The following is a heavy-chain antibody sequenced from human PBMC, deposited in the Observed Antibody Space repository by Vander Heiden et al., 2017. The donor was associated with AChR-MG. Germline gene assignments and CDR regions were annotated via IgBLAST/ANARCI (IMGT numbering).Heavy chain of an antibody. Sequence: EVQLVESGGGLVKPGGSLRLSCAASGFTFSSYRRNGVRQAPGKGLEWVSSISSSSSYIYYADSEKGRFTISRDNAKNSLYLQMNSLRAEDTAVYYCARDLPGWTEHYYYYGMDVWGQGTTVTVSS. J-gene: IGHJ6*02. CDR1: GFTFSSYR. CDR2: ISSSSSYI. CDR3: ARDLPGWTEHYYYYGMDV. D-gene: IGHD6-19*01. V-gene: IGHV3-21*01.